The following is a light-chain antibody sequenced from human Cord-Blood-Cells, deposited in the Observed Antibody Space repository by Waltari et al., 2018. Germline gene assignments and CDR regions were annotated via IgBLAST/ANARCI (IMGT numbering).Light chain of an antibody. J-gene: IGKJ1*01. CDR2: AAS. CDR3: QQSYSTPRT. CDR1: QSISSY. V-gene: IGKV1-39*01. Sequence: DIQMTQSPYSLSASVGERVTITCRASQSISSYLNWYQQKPGKGPKILIYAASSLQSGVPSRFSGSGAVTDVTLTISSLQPEDFATYYCQQSYSTPRTFGQGTKVEIK.